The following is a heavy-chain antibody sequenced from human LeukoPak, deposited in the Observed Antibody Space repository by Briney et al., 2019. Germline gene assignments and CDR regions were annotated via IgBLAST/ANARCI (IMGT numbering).Heavy chain of an antibody. J-gene: IGHJ5*02. D-gene: IGHD3-10*01. CDR2: INAYNGNT. V-gene: IGHV1-18*04. CDR1: GYTFTSYG. CDR3: ARGPELLFGETNWFDP. Sequence: ASVKVSCKASGYTFTSYGIGWVRQAPGQGLEWMGCINAYNGNTNYAQKLQGRVTMTTDTSTSTAYMELRSLRSDDTAVYYCARGPELLFGETNWFDPWGQGTLVTVSS.